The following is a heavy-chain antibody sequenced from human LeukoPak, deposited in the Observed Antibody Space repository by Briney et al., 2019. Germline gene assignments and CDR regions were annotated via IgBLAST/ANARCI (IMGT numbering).Heavy chain of an antibody. D-gene: IGHD6-13*01. CDR3: ARGPYKQQLVRRMKNWFDP. V-gene: IGHV4-34*01. J-gene: IGHJ5*02. CDR1: GGPFSGYY. Sequence: SETLSLTCAVYGGPFSGYYWRWIRQPPGKGLEWIGEINHSGSTNYNPSLKSRVTISVDTSKNQFSLKLSSVTAADTAVYYCARGPYKQQLVRRMKNWFDPWGQGTLVTVSS. CDR2: INHSGST.